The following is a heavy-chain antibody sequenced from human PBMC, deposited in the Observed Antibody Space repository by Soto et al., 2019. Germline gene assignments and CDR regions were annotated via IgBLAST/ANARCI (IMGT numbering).Heavy chain of an antibody. D-gene: IGHD1-1*01. CDR2: FDPEDGET. V-gene: IGHV1-24*01. Sequence: ASVKVSCKVSGYTLTELSMHWVRQAPGKGLEWMGGFDPEDGETIYAQKFQGRVTMTEDTSTDTAYMELSSLRSEDTAVYYCATTTLGTYYLDYWGQGTLVTVSS. CDR3: ATTTLGTYYLDY. CDR1: GYTLTELS. J-gene: IGHJ4*02.